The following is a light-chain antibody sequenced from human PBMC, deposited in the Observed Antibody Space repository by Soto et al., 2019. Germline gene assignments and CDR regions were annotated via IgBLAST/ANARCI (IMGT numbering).Light chain of an antibody. V-gene: IGKV3D-15*01. CDR3: QPYNNWPLT. Sequence: EIVLTQSPGTLSLSPGERATLSCRASQSVRSNFLAWYQQKPGQAPRLLIYGASNRATGIPDRFSGGRSGPEFTLTINSLQSEDFAIYYCQPYNNWPLTFGGGTKVDIK. CDR2: GAS. CDR1: QSVRSN. J-gene: IGKJ4*01.